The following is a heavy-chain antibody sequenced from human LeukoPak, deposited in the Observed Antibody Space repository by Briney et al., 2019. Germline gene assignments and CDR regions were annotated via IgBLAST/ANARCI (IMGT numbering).Heavy chain of an antibody. Sequence: KSSETLSLTCTVSGGSISSSSYYWGWIRQPPGKGLEWIGSIYYSGSTYYNPSLRSRVTISADTSKNQFSLTLGSVGATDTAVYYCVSPRGFSYGYFDYWGQGTLVTVSS. CDR3: VSPRGFSYGYFDY. J-gene: IGHJ4*02. V-gene: IGHV4-39*01. CDR1: GGSISSSSYY. CDR2: IYYSGST. D-gene: IGHD5-18*01.